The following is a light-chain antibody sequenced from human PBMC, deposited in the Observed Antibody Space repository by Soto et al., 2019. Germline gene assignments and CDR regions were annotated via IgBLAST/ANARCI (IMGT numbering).Light chain of an antibody. CDR2: EVS. CDR3: SSFTSSNTGV. V-gene: IGLV2-18*02. CDR1: SSDVGSYNR. Sequence: QSVLTQPPSVSGSPGQSVTISCTGTSSDVGSYNRVSWYQQPPGTAPKLIIYEVSYRPSGVPDRFFGSKSGNTASLTISGLQAEDEADYSCSSFTSSNTGVFGGGTKVTVL. J-gene: IGLJ3*02.